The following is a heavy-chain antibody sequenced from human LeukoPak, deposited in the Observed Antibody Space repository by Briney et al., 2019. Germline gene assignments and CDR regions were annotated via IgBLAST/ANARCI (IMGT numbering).Heavy chain of an antibody. J-gene: IGHJ6*03. V-gene: IGHV3-20*04. D-gene: IGHD6-13*01. CDR3: AREGGTAAAGKYYYMDV. CDR2: INWNGGST. Sequence: GGSLRLSCAASGFTFDDYGMSWVRQAPGKGLEWVSGINWNGGSTGYADSVKGRFTISRDNAKNSLYLQMNSLRAEDTALYYCAREGGTAAAGKYYYMDVWGKGTTVTVSS. CDR1: GFTFDDYG.